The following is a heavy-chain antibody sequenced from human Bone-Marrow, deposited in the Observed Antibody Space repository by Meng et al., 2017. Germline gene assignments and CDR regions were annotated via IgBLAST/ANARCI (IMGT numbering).Heavy chain of an antibody. V-gene: IGHV4-30-4*01. Sequence: QLQLQESGSGPLKPSQTLSLTCTVSGGSISSGDYYWSWIRQPPGKGLEWIGYIYYSGSTYYNPSLKSRVTVSVDTSKNQFSLKLSSVTAADTAVYYCARDDGSGWGGYWGQGTLVTVSS. CDR1: GGSISSGDYY. CDR3: ARDDGSGWGGY. CDR2: IYYSGST. D-gene: IGHD3-16*01. J-gene: IGHJ4*02.